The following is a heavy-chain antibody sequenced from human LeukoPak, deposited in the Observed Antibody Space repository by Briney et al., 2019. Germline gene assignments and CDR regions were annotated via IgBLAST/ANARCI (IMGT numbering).Heavy chain of an antibody. CDR2: ISSSGSTI. CDR3: AREPPSLYDCHYYYYYMDV. V-gene: IGHV3-11*01. D-gene: IGHD3-3*01. CDR1: GFTFSDYY. Sequence: PGGSLRLSCAASGFTFSDYYMSWIRQAPGKGLEWVSYISSSGSTIYYADSVKGRFTISRDNAKNSLYLQMNSLRAEDTAVYYCAREPPSLYDCHYYYYYMDVWGKGTTVTVSS. J-gene: IGHJ6*03.